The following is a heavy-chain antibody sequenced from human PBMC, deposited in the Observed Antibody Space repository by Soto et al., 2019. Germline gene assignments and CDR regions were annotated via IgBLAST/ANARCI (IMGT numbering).Heavy chain of an antibody. Sequence: PGGSLRLSCAASGFRFSDHYMTWIRQAPGKGLEWVSKISGGGTTMYYADSVKGRFTVSRDNAKNSLYPKMNSLRAEDTAVYYCAGDPYYYGSAFWGQGALVTVSS. V-gene: IGHV3-11*01. CDR1: GFRFSDHY. CDR2: ISGGGTTM. J-gene: IGHJ4*02. CDR3: AGDPYYYGSAF. D-gene: IGHD3-10*01.